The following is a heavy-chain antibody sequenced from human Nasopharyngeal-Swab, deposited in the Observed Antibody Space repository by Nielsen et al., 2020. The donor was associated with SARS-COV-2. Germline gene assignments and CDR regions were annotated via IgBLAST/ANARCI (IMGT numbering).Heavy chain of an antibody. CDR3: ARGYYYDSSGYRPRGMDV. CDR1: GFTFSSYD. D-gene: IGHD3-22*01. V-gene: IGHV3-13*01. CDR2: IGTAGDT. J-gene: IGHJ6*02. Sequence: GGSLRLSCAASGFTFSSYDMHWVRQAPGKGLEWVSAIGTAGDTYYPGSVKGRFTISRENAKNSLYLQMNSLRAGDTAVCYCARGYYYDSSGYRPRGMDVWGQGTTVTVPS.